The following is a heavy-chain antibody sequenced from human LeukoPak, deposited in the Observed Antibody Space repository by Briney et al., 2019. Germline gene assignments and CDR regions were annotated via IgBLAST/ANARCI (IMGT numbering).Heavy chain of an antibody. CDR3: ARQVNTVTSHFDY. J-gene: IGHJ4*02. V-gene: IGHV4-59*08. CDR2: IYYSGST. D-gene: IGHD4-17*01. Sequence: SETLSLTCTVSGGSISSYYWSWIRQPPGKGLEWIGYIYYSGSTNYNPSLKSRVTTSVDTSKNQFSLKLSSVTAADTAVYYCARQVNTVTSHFDYWGQGTLVTVSS. CDR1: GGSISSYY.